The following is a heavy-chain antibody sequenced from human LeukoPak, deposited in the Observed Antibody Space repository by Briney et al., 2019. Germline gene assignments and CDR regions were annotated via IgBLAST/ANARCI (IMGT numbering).Heavy chain of an antibody. D-gene: IGHD1-26*01. J-gene: IGHJ4*02. CDR3: AKGPNRWSVDY. V-gene: IGHV3-9*01. Sequence: GGSLRLSCAASGFTFDDYTMHWVRQAPGKGLEWVSGISWNSGSIGYADSVKGRFTISRDNAKNSLYLQMNSLRAEDTALYYCAKGPNRWSVDYWGQGTLVTVSS. CDR2: ISWNSGSI. CDR1: GFTFDDYT.